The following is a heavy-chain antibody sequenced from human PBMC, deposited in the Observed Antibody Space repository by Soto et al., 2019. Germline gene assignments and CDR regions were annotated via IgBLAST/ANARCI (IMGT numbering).Heavy chain of an antibody. CDR2: ILPIFGTA. V-gene: IGHV1-69*13. CDR1: GGTFSTSS. Sequence: QVLLVQSGAEMKKPGSSVKVSCKASGGTFSTSSINWVRQAPGQRPEWMGSILPIFGTADYAQKFQGRVTISADKSTNPAYMALPSVLPADTAVYECARGHAYVGNSDAFDMWGHGTVVTVSS. J-gene: IGHJ3*02. CDR3: ARGHAYVGNSDAFDM. D-gene: IGHD4-4*01.